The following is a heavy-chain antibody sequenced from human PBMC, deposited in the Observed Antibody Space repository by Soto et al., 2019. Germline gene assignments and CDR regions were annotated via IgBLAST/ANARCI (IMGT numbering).Heavy chain of an antibody. CDR2: IYYSGST. V-gene: IGHV4-30-4*01. D-gene: IGHD3-10*01. Sequence: PSETLSLTCTVSGGSISSGDYYWSWIRQPPGKGLEWIGYIYYSGSTYYNPSLKSRVTISVDTSKNQFSLKLSSVTAADTAVYYCARGQYYGSGRSYYFDYWGQGTLVTVSS. CDR3: ARGQYYGSGRSYYFDY. J-gene: IGHJ4*02. CDR1: GGSISSGDYY.